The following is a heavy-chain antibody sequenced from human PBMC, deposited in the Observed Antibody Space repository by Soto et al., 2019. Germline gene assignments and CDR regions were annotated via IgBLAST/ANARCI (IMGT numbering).Heavy chain of an antibody. V-gene: IGHV3-66*01. J-gene: IGHJ3*01. CDR3: AGDSTDGDFVLAFDV. D-gene: IGHD4-17*01. CDR1: GFSVSINY. Sequence: ELQLVESGGGLVQPGGSLRLSCAASGFSVSINYVNWVRQAPGKGLEWVSVIYSGGTTHYADSVKGRFTISRDTSKNTLYLQMNSLRVEDTAVFYSAGDSTDGDFVLAFDVWGQGTMVTVSS. CDR2: IYSGGTT.